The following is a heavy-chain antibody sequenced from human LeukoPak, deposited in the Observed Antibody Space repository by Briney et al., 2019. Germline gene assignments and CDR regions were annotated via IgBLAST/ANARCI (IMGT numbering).Heavy chain of an antibody. CDR2: IYYSGST. CDR3: ARGKRGYDFWSDDFGMDV. Sequence: SETLSLTCTVSGGSISSYYWSWIRQPPGKGLEWIGYIYYSGSTNYNPSLKSRVTISVDTSKNQFPLKLSSVTAADTAVYSCARGKRGYDFWSDDFGMDVWGQGTTVTVSS. J-gene: IGHJ6*02. V-gene: IGHV4-59*08. CDR1: GGSISSYY. D-gene: IGHD3-3*01.